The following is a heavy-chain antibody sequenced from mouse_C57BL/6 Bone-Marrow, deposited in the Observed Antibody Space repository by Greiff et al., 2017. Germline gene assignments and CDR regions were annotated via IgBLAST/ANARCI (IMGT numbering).Heavy chain of an antibody. CDR1: GYSFTDYN. D-gene: IGHD2-4*01. Sequence: VQLQQSGPGLVKPGASVNISCTASGYSFTDYNMNWVKQSNGKSLEWIGVINPNYGTTSYNQKFKGKATLTVDQSSSTAYMQLNSLTSEDAAVYYCSSGYDYDYAMDYWGQGTSVTVSS. CDR3: SSGYDYDYAMDY. CDR2: INPNYGTT. V-gene: IGHV1-39*01. J-gene: IGHJ4*01.